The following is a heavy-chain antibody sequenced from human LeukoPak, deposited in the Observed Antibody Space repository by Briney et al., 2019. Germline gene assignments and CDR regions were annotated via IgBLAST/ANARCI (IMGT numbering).Heavy chain of an antibody. CDR1: GFTFSDAW. CDR2: VKSKTDGGTT. CDR3: ATLRRGY. J-gene: IGHJ4*02. Sequence: GGSLRLSCAAPGFTFSDAWMSWVRQAPGKGLEWVGRVKSKTDGGTTDYAAPVKGRFTISRDDSKTTVYVQMNSLRAEDTAVYYCATLRRGYWGQGTLVTVSS. V-gene: IGHV3-15*01.